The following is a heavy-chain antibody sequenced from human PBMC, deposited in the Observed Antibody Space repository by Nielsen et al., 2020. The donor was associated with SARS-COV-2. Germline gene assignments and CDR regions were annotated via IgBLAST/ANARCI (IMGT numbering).Heavy chain of an antibody. CDR1: GFSFNTHA. D-gene: IGHD4-17*01. CDR3: ARDETTGRSDSPGFDP. CDR2: ISGRGHKS. J-gene: IGHJ5*02. V-gene: IGHV3-23*01. Sequence: GGSLRLSCAASGFSFNTHAMDWVRQAPGKGLEWVSGISGRGHKSFYADSVKGRFTISRDNAKTSLYLEMHSLRDEDTAVYYCARDETTGRSDSPGFDPWGQGTLVTVSS.